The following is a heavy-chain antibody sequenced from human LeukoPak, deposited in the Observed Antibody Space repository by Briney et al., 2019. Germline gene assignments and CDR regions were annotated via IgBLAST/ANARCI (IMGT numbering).Heavy chain of an antibody. Sequence: PSETLSLTCAVSGGSISSSIYYWDWIRQPPGKGLEWIGSIYYSGSTYYNPSLKSRVTISVDTSKNQFSLKLSSVTAADTAVYYCARLGFGEYYFDYWGQGTLVTVSS. CDR3: ARLGFGEYYFDY. CDR1: GGSISSSIYY. CDR2: IYYSGST. J-gene: IGHJ4*02. D-gene: IGHD3-10*01. V-gene: IGHV4-39*01.